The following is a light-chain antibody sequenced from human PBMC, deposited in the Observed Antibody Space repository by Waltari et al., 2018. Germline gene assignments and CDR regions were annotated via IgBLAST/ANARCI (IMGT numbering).Light chain of an antibody. CDR1: QTIYRH. CDR3: QQSYTSPPT. Sequence: DIQMTQSPASLSASVGDRLTITCRASQTIYRHLNWYQQKPGHAPDLLIFDASNLPGGVPSRFSGSGSGTDFTLTISSLQPDDFATYYCQQSYTSPPTFGQGTNVEIK. V-gene: IGKV1-39*01. J-gene: IGKJ1*01. CDR2: DAS.